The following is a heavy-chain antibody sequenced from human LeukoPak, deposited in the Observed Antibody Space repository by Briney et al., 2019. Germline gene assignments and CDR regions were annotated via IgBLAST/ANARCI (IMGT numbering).Heavy chain of an antibody. D-gene: IGHD3-22*01. V-gene: IGHV4-31*02. CDR3: ARGYYDNDNYFDY. CDR1: GFTFSSYA. CDR2: IYYSGST. J-gene: IGHJ4*02. Sequence: LRLSCAASGFTFSSYAMSWVRQHPGKGLEWIGYIYYSGSTYYNPSLKSRVTISVDTSKNQFSLKLSSVTAADTAVYYCARGYYDNDNYFDYWGQGTLVTVSS.